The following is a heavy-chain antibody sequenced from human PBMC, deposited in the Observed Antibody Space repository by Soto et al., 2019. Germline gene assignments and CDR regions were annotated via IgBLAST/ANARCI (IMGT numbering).Heavy chain of an antibody. V-gene: IGHV3-66*01. J-gene: IGHJ5*02. CDR2: IYSGGNT. CDR3: VRATQPIAVAGKNNWFDP. Sequence: GGSLRLSCAASGFTVSSNYMSWVRQAPGKGLEWVSAIYSGGNTYYADSVKGRFTISRDNSKNTLHLQMDSLRAEDTAVYYCVRATQPIAVAGKNNWFDPWGQGTLVTVS. CDR1: GFTVSSNY. D-gene: IGHD6-19*01.